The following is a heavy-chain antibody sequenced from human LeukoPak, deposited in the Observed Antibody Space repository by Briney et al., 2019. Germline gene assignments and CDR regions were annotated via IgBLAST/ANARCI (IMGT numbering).Heavy chain of an antibody. CDR3: ARHMPMDTAMVAPLDAFDI. V-gene: IGHV4-30-2*01. Sequence: SETLSLTCAVSGGSISSGGYSWSWIRQPPGKGLEWIGYIYHSGSTYYNPSLKSRVTISVDTSKNQFSLKLSSVTAADTAVYYCARHMPMDTAMVAPLDAFDIWGQGTMVTVSS. CDR1: GGSISSGGYS. CDR2: IYHSGST. J-gene: IGHJ3*02. D-gene: IGHD5-18*01.